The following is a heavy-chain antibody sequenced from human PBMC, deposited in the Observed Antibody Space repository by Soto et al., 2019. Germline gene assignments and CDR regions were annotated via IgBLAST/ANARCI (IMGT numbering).Heavy chain of an antibody. V-gene: IGHV3-43*01. CDR3: AKASSSSWSNGYFDL. Sequence: EVQLVESGGVVVQPGGSLRLSCAASGFTFDDYTMHWVRQAPGKGLEWVSLISWDGGSTYYADSVKGRCTISRDNSKNSLYLQMNSLRTEDTALYYCAKASSSSWSNGYFDLWGRGTLVTVTS. CDR2: ISWDGGST. J-gene: IGHJ2*01. D-gene: IGHD6-13*01. CDR1: GFTFDDYT.